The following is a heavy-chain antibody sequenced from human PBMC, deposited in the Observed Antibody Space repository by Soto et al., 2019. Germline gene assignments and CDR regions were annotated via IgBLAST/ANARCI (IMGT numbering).Heavy chain of an antibody. J-gene: IGHJ4*02. D-gene: IGHD1-7*01. CDR2: ISGSGGST. CDR1: RFTFSSYA. V-gene: IGHV3-23*01. CDR3: AKVAKQTNWNYDY. Sequence: EVQLLESGGGLVQPGGSLRLSCAASRFTFSSYAMSWVRQAPGKGVEWVSAISGSGGSTYYADSVKGRFTISRDNSKNTLYLQMNSLRAEDTAVYYCAKVAKQTNWNYDYWGQGTLVTVSS.